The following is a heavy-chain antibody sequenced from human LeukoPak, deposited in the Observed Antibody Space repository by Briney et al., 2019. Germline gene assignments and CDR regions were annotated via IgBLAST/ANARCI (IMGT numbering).Heavy chain of an antibody. CDR3: ARAPLNYYDSSGYYLW. D-gene: IGHD3-22*01. J-gene: IGHJ4*02. CDR2: ISAYNGNT. CDR1: GYTFTSYG. V-gene: IGHV1-18*01. Sequence: ASVKVSCKASGYTFTSYGISWVRQAPGQGLEWMGWISAYNGNTNYAQKLRGRVTMTTDTSTSTAYMELRSLRSDDTAVYYCARAPLNYYDSSGYYLWWGQGTLVTVSS.